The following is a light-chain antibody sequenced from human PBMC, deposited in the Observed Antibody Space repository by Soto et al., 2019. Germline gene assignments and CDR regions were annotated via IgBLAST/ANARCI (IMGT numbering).Light chain of an antibody. CDR3: SSYAGGNNWV. V-gene: IGLV2-8*01. Sequence: QSALTQPPSASGSPGQSLTIPCTGTSSDVGAHNYVSWYQQNPGKAPKLMLYDVNKRPSGVPDRFSGSKSGNTASLTVSGLQAEDEADYYCSSYAGGNNWVFGGGTKLTVL. CDR2: DVN. CDR1: SSDVGAHNY. J-gene: IGLJ3*02.